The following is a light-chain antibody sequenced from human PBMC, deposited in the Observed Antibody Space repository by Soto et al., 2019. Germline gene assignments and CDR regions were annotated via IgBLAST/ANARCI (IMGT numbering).Light chain of an antibody. V-gene: IGKV3-15*01. Sequence: EIAVSQSPATLSVSPGGRARLSCRASRSVSSNLAWYQHRPGQAPRLLIYDASTRASGIPARFSGSGSGTDFTLTITSMQSEDFAAYYCQQYNIWPRTFGQGTKVDIK. CDR3: QQYNIWPRT. J-gene: IGKJ1*01. CDR1: RSVSSN. CDR2: DAS.